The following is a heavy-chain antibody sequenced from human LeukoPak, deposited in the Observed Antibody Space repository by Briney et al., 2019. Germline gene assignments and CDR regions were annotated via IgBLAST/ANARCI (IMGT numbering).Heavy chain of an antibody. D-gene: IGHD2-2*03. CDR3: ARDGYCSSTGCSAYFFDS. J-gene: IGHJ4*02. CDR1: GFTFNTYC. Sequence: GGSLRLSCAASGFTFNTYCMSWVRQAPGKGLEWVANINQDGSEKCVDSVKGRFTISRDNAKNSLYLQLNSLRPEDTALYYCARDGYCSSTGCSAYFFDSWGQGTLVTVSS. V-gene: IGHV3-7*01. CDR2: INQDGSEK.